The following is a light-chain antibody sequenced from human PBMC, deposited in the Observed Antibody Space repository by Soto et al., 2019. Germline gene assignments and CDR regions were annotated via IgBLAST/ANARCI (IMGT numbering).Light chain of an antibody. CDR2: SNN. CDR1: SSNIGGNT. V-gene: IGLV1-44*01. CDR3: AAWDDSLDGLYV. J-gene: IGLJ1*01. Sequence: QSVLTQQPSASGTPGQRVTISCSGGSSNIGGNTVNWYRQVPGTAPKLLIYSNNQRPSGVPDRLSGSKSGTSASLAISGLQSEDEADYYCAAWDDSLDGLYVFGTGTQLTVL.